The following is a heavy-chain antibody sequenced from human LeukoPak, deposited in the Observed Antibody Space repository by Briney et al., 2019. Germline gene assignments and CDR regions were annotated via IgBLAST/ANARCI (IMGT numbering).Heavy chain of an antibody. V-gene: IGHV3-30*03. CDR2: ISYDGSNK. D-gene: IGHD1-26*01. J-gene: IGHJ4*02. Sequence: GGSLRLSCAASGFTFSSYGMHWVRQAPGKGLEWVAVISYDGSNKYYADSVKGRFTISRDNSKNTLYLQMNSLRAEDTAVYYCAGVGATRGSDYWGQGTLVTVSS. CDR1: GFTFSSYG. CDR3: AGVGATRGSDY.